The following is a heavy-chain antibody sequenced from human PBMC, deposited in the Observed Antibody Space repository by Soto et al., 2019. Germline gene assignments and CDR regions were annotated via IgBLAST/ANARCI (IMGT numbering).Heavy chain of an antibody. D-gene: IGHD2-2*02. CDR3: ARWVEVYLAYFDS. Sequence: QVQLQESGPGLVKPSETLSLTCTVAGGSISNGYYYWSWVRENPGKGLEWIGHIYHSGRTYYNPSLKSRVTISVDTSKNQFSLNLSSVTAADTAVYYCARWVEVYLAYFDSWGQGTPVTVSS. CDR1: GGSISNGYYY. CDR2: IYHSGRT. V-gene: IGHV4-31*03. J-gene: IGHJ4*02.